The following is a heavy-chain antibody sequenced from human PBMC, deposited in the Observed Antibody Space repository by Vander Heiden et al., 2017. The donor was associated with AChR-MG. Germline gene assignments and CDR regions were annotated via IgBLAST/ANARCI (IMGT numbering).Heavy chain of an antibody. J-gene: IGHJ4*02. Sequence: QVQLQESGPGLVKPSQTLSLTCTVSGGSISSGGYYWGWIRQHPGKGLEWIGYIYYSGSTYYNPSLKSRVTISVDTSKNQFSLKLSSVTAADTAVYYCARGGLDYYDSSGYYQYYFDYWGQGTLVTVSS. V-gene: IGHV4-31*03. CDR2: IYYSGST. CDR1: GGSISSGGYY. D-gene: IGHD3-22*01. CDR3: ARGGLDYYDSSGYYQYYFDY.